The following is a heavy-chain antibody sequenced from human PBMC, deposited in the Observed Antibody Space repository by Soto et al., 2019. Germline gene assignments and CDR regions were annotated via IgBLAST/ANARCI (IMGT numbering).Heavy chain of an antibody. Sequence: ASVKVSCKVSGYTLTELSMHWVRQAPGKGLEWMGGFDPEDGETIYAQKFQGRVTMTENTSTDTAYMELSSLRSEDTAVYYCATGGMVYAITFDIWGQGTMVTVSS. D-gene: IGHD2-8*01. CDR2: FDPEDGET. CDR1: GYTLTELS. V-gene: IGHV1-24*01. CDR3: ATGGMVYAITFDI. J-gene: IGHJ3*02.